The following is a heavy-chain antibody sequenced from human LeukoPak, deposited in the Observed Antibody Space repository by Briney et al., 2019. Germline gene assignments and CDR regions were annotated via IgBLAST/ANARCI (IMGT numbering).Heavy chain of an antibody. Sequence: ASVKVSCKASGYTFTSYGINWVRQAPGQGLEWMGWISAYSGNTNYAQKLQGRVTMTTDTSTSTAYMELRSLRSDDTAVYYCARDHVDIVATIRRYYYYGMDVWGQGTTVTVSS. CDR3: ARDHVDIVATIRRYYYYGMDV. J-gene: IGHJ6*02. CDR2: ISAYSGNT. V-gene: IGHV1-18*01. D-gene: IGHD5-12*01. CDR1: GYTFTSYG.